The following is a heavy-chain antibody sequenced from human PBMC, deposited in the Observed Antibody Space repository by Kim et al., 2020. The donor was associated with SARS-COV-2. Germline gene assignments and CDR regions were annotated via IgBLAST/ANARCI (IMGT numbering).Heavy chain of an antibody. J-gene: IGHJ4*02. CDR2: ISASGGST. V-gene: IGHV3-23*01. CDR3: AKLVATISDNYFDY. D-gene: IGHD5-12*01. CDR1: GFTFSSYV. Sequence: GGSLRLSCAASGFTFSSYVMNWVRQAPGKGLEWVSAISASGGSTYYADPVKGRFTLSRDNSQSTLFLQMNSLRAEDTAVYYCAKLVATISDNYFDYWGQG.